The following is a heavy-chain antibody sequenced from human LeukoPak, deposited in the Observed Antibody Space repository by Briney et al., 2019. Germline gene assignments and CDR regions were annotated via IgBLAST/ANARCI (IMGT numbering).Heavy chain of an antibody. CDR2: ISSSTTYI. D-gene: IGHD3-3*01. J-gene: IGHJ4*02. CDR3: ARVRIGHYDFWSGYYFDY. CDR1: GFTFSRDS. Sequence: GGSLRLSWAASGFTFSRDSMSWVRQAAGKGLEWVSSISSSTTYISYPHSVNAPFTISRDNAKNSLYLQMNSLRAEDTAVYYCARVRIGHYDFWSGYYFDYWGQGTLVTVSS. V-gene: IGHV3-21*01.